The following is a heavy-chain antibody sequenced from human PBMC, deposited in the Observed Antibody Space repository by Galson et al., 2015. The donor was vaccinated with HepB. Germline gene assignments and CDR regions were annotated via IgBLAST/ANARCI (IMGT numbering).Heavy chain of an antibody. Sequence: SLRLSCAPSGLTFSSCWMSWVRQAPGKGLEWVANINQDGSEKHYVDSVKGRFTISGDNAKNSLDLQMNSLRAEDTAVYYCARVGREILASEERGWYFDLWGRGTLVAVSS. CDR3: ARVGREILASEERGWYFDL. J-gene: IGHJ2*01. CDR2: INQDGSEK. V-gene: IGHV3-7*01. CDR1: GLTFSSCW. D-gene: IGHD2-8*02.